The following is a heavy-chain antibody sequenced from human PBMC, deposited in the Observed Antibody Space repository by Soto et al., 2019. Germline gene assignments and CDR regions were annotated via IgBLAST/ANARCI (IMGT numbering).Heavy chain of an antibody. CDR1: DASISSYY. Sequence: SETLSLTCTVSDASISSYYCSWIRQPPGKGLEWIGNIYYSGSTNYNPSLKSRVTISVDTSKNQVSLKLSSVTAADTAVYYCARDQRGYCSGGTCYSIGSLAFIFRGQGTMVTVSS. V-gene: IGHV4-59*01. CDR2: IYYSGST. D-gene: IGHD2-15*01. CDR3: ARDQRGYCSGGTCYSIGSLAFIF. J-gene: IGHJ3*01.